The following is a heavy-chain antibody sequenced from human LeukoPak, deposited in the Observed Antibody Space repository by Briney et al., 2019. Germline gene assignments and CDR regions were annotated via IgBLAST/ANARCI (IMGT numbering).Heavy chain of an antibody. Sequence: ASVHVSCTASGYTFTSYGISWVRQAPGQGLEGMGWISAYNCNTNYAQRLQGRVTMTTDTSTSTAYMALRSMRSDDTAVYYCARDRVYYDILTGYGENDAFDIWGQGTMVTVSS. CDR3: ARDRVYYDILTGYGENDAFDI. V-gene: IGHV1-18*01. CDR1: GYTFTSYG. J-gene: IGHJ3*02. CDR2: ISAYNCNT. D-gene: IGHD3-9*01.